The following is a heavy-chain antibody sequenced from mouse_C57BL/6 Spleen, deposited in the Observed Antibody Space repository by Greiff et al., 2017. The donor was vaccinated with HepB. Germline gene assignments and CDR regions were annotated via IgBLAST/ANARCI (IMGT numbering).Heavy chain of an antibody. Sequence: VQLQQSGPELVKPGASVKISCKASGYAFSSSWMNWVKQRPGKGLEWIGRIYPGDGDTNYNGKFKGKATLTADKSSSTAYMQLSSLTSEDSAVYFCARYGGYDGGDAMDYWGQGTSVTVSS. CDR3: ARYGGYDGGDAMDY. CDR1: GYAFSSSW. J-gene: IGHJ4*01. CDR2: IYPGDGDT. D-gene: IGHD2-2*01. V-gene: IGHV1-82*01.